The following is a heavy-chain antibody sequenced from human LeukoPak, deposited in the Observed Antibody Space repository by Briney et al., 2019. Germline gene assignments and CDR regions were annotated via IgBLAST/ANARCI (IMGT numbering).Heavy chain of an antibody. CDR2: IYYSGGA. CDR3: ARQLIQPRAFDS. J-gene: IGHJ4*02. V-gene: IGHV4-39*01. CDR1: GDYTNSTHYY. Sequence: SETLSLTSNVSGDYTNSTHYYWSWIRQPPGKGLEWIGSIYYSGGAYSHPSLKSRATIFVDTSNNHFSLKLRSVTAADTAVYYCARQLIQPRAFDSWGQGTLVTVSS. D-gene: IGHD3-16*01.